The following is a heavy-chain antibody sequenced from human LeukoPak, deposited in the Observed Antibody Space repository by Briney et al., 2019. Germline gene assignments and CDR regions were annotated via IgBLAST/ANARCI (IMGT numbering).Heavy chain of an antibody. V-gene: IGHV3-30-3*02. CDR1: GFTFSGSA. CDR2: ISYDGSNK. D-gene: IGHD3-9*01. Sequence: GGSLKLSCAASGFTFSGSAMHWVRQAPGKGLEWVAVISYDGSNKYYADSVKGRFTISRDNSKNTLYLQMDSLRAEDTAVYYCAKSHVSTATGTGRYFDYWGQGTLVTVSS. J-gene: IGHJ4*02. CDR3: AKSHVSTATGTGRYFDY.